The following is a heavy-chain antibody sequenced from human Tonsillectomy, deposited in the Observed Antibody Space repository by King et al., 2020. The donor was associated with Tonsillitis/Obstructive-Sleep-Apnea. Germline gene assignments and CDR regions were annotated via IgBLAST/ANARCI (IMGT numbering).Heavy chain of an antibody. J-gene: IGHJ6*03. CDR2: ISYDGSHQ. D-gene: IGHD3-3*01. CDR3: ARPHYSYDFWMPRSYYYYMDV. Sequence: VQLVESGGGVVQPGRSLRLSCAASRFTFSNYAIHWVRQASGKGLEWVALISYDGSHQYYADSVKGRFTISRDNSKNTLYLQMNSLTVEDTAVYYCARPHYSYDFWMPRSYYYYMDVWGKGTTVTVSS. V-gene: IGHV3-30*04. CDR1: RFTFSNYA.